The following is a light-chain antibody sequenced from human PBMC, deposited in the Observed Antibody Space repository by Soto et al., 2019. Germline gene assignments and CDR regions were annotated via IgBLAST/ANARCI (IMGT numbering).Light chain of an antibody. V-gene: IGKV3D-20*02. Sequence: EIVLTQSPCTLALSPGERATLSCRASQSVSSSYLAWYQQKPGQAPRLLIHDASNRATGIPARLSGSGSGTAFTLTISSLEPEDFAVYYCQQRSNWLTFGGGTKVDIK. CDR2: DAS. CDR1: QSVSSSY. CDR3: QQRSNWLT. J-gene: IGKJ4*01.